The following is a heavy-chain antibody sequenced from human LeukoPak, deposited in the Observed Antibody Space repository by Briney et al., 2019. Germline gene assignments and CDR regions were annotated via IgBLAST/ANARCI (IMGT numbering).Heavy chain of an antibody. D-gene: IGHD1-26*01. Sequence: GGSLRLSCAASGFTFSSYNMNWVRQAPGKGLEWVANIKKDGREKYYVDSVKGRFTISRDNAKNSLYLQINSLRAEDTAVYYCARDGYSGSYYDYWGQGTLVTVSS. CDR1: GFTFSSYN. J-gene: IGHJ4*02. CDR2: IKKDGREK. CDR3: ARDGYSGSYYDY. V-gene: IGHV3-7*04.